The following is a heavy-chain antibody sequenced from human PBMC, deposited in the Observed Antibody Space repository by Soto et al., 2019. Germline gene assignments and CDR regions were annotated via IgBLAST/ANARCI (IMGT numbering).Heavy chain of an antibody. D-gene: IGHD6-13*01. J-gene: IGHJ3*02. CDR3: ARRIAAAGQDAFDI. V-gene: IGHV4-4*02. Sequence: SETLSLTCAVSGGSITSSNWWSWVRQPPGKGLERIGEIYHSGSTNYNPSLKSRVTISVDKSKNQFSLKLSSVTAADTAVYYCARRIAAAGQDAFDIWGQGTMVTVSS. CDR1: GGSITSSNW. CDR2: IYHSGST.